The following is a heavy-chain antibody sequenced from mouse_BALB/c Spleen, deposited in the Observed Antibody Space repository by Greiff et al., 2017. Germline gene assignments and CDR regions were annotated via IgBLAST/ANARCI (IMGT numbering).Heavy chain of an antibody. CDR2: IYPGDGDT. Sequence: QVQLQQSGAELVRPGSSVKISCKASGYAFSSYWMNWVKQRPGQGLEWIGQIYPGDGDTNYNGKFKGKATLTADKSSSTAYMQLSSLTSEDSAVYFCARSNYRYDWYFDVWGAGTTVTVSS. J-gene: IGHJ1*01. CDR3: ARSNYRYDWYFDV. CDR1: GYAFSSYW. V-gene: IGHV1-80*01. D-gene: IGHD2-14*01.